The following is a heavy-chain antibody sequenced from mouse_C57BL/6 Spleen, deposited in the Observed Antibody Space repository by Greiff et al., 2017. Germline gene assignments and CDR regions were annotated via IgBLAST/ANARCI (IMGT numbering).Heavy chain of an antibody. CDR1: GYAFTNYL. CDR3: ARARKLRLREYALDY. J-gene: IGHJ4*01. D-gene: IGHD3-2*02. Sequence: QVQLKESGAELVRPGTSVKVSCKASGYAFTNYLIEWVKQRPGQGLEWIGVINPGSGGTNYNEKFKGKATLTADKSSSTAYMQLSSLTSEDSAVYFCARARKLRLREYALDYWGQGISVTVAS. V-gene: IGHV1-54*01. CDR2: INPGSGGT.